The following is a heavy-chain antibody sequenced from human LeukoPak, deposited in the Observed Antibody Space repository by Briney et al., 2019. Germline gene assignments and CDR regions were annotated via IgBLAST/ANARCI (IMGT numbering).Heavy chain of an antibody. CDR1: GYSFSSFW. D-gene: IGHD3-16*01. Sequence: GDSLKISCQGSGYSFSSFWVGWVRQTPGKGLEWMGVVYPDDSAARYSPSFQGQITFSADKSLDTAYLQWSRLRASDTGIYFCARSRVWGDSRWAFDYWGQGTPVTVSS. CDR3: ARSRVWGDSRWAFDY. J-gene: IGHJ4*02. CDR2: VYPDDSAA. V-gene: IGHV5-51*01.